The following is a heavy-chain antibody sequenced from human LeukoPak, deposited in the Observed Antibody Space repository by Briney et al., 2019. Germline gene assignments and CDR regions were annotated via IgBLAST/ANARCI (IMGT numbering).Heavy chain of an antibody. Sequence: GGSLRLSCAASGFTLSSYAMTWVRQAPGKGLECVSAISGSGDDTYYADSVKGRFTISRDNSKITVYLQMNSLRAEDTAVYYCAKPHYSGSGSYSREDFWGQGTLVTVSS. CDR3: AKPHYSGSGSYSREDF. CDR2: ISGSGDDT. D-gene: IGHD3-10*01. V-gene: IGHV3-23*01. CDR1: GFTLSSYA. J-gene: IGHJ4*02.